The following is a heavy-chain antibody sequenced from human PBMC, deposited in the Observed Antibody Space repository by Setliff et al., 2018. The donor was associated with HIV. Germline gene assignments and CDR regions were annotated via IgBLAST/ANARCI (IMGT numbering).Heavy chain of an antibody. D-gene: IGHD6-13*01. J-gene: IGHJ4*02. CDR1: GFTFSNYA. Sequence: GGSLRLSCAASGFTFSNYAMSWVRQAPGKGLEWVGRIKSKTDGETEDYAAPVKGRFTISRDNSKNTIFLQMNGLRGDDTAIYYCVRDTEVSSSWSFDYWGQGTLVTVSS. CDR2: IKSKTDGETE. CDR3: VRDTEVSSSWSFDY. V-gene: IGHV3-15*01.